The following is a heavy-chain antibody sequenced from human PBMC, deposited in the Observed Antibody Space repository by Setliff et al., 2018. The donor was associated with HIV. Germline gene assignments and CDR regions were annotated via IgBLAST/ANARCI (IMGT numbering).Heavy chain of an antibody. V-gene: IGHV1-18*01. Sequence: GASVKVSCKASGYTFTSYGITWVRQAPGQGLEWMGWISTYNGNTHYAQKLQGRVTMTKDTSTSTAYMELRSLRSDDTAVYYCARDSSFNMDVWGKGTTVTVSS. CDR2: ISTYNGNT. CDR1: GYTFTSYG. CDR3: ARDSSFNMDV. J-gene: IGHJ6*03.